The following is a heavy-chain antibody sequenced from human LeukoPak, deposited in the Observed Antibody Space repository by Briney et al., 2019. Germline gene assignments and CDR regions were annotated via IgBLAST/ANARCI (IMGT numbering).Heavy chain of an antibody. CDR2: ISSNGDST. CDR1: GFNFSSLP. D-gene: IGHD6-19*01. CDR3: VNQISGWVS. Sequence: GGSLRLSCAASGFNFSSLPMHWVRQAPGKGLEYVSRISSNGDSTFYADSVKGRFSISRDNSKNTLYLQMSSLRAEDAAVYYCVNQISGWVSWGQGTLVTVSS. V-gene: IGHV3-64D*06. J-gene: IGHJ5*02.